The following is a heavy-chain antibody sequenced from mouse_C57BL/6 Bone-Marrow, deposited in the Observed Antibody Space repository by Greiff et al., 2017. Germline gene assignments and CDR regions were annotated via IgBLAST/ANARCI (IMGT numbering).Heavy chain of an antibody. CDR3: ARESMMDTLDYYYMDY. V-gene: IGHV1-59*01. J-gene: IGHJ4*01. Sequence: LQQSGAELVRPGASVKLSCKASGYTFTSYWMHWVKQRPGQGLEWFGVISPSDSYTNYNQKFKGKATLTVDKSYSTAYMQLSSLISDDSSDYYCARESMMDTLDYYYMDYWGQGTSVTVSS. D-gene: IGHD2-3*01. CDR2: ISPSDSYT. CDR1: GYTFTSYW.